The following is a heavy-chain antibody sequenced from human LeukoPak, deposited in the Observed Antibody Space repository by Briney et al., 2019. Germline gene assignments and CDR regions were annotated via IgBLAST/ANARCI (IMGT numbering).Heavy chain of an antibody. D-gene: IGHD3-22*01. CDR2: ISAYNGNT. Sequence: ASVKVSCKASGYTFTSYDISWVRQAPGQGLEWMGWISAYNGNTNYAQKLQGRVTMTTDTSTSTAYMELRSLRSDDTAVYYCARSSHYYDSTPFDPWGQGTLVTVSS. CDR1: GYTFTSYD. J-gene: IGHJ5*02. V-gene: IGHV1-18*01. CDR3: ARSSHYYDSTPFDP.